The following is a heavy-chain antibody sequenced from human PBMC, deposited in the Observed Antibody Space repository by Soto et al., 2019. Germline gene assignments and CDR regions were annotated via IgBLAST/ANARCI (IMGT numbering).Heavy chain of an antibody. J-gene: IGHJ6*02. V-gene: IGHV4-59*08. CDR2: IYYSGST. Sequence: SETLSLTCTVAGGSISSFYWSWIRQPPGKGLEWIGYIYYSGSTNYNPSLKSRVTISVDTSKNQFSLKLSSVTAAETAVYYCARSAGPAATIPTSYYYGMDVWGQGTKVTVSS. CDR1: GGSISSFY. D-gene: IGHD2-2*01. CDR3: ARSAGPAATIPTSYYYGMDV.